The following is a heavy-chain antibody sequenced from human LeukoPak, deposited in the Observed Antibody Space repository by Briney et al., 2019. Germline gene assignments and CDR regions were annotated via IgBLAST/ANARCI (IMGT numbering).Heavy chain of an antibody. CDR1: GFTFSSYE. CDR2: ISSSGSTV. CDR3: ASSTITFHSFDY. J-gene: IGHJ4*02. D-gene: IGHD5/OR15-5a*01. V-gene: IGHV3-48*03. Sequence: PGGSLRPSCAASGFTFSSYEMNWVRQAPGKGLEWVSYISSSGSTVYYADSLKGRFTISRDNAKNSLYLQMNSLRAEDTAVYYCASSTITFHSFDYWGQGTLVTVSS.